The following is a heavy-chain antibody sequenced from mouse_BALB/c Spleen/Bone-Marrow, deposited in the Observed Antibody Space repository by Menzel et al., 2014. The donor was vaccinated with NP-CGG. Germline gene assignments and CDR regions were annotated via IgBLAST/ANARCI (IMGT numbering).Heavy chain of an antibody. D-gene: IGHD2-10*01. CDR3: TRRSLLSDYYSMDY. V-gene: IGHV1S81*02. J-gene: IGHJ4*01. CDR2: INPSNGGT. Sequence: QVQLQQPGAELVKPGASVKLSCKASGYTFTSYYLYWVKQRPGQGLEWIGEINPSNGGTNFNERFKSKASLTVDKSSSTAYMQLNSLTSEDSAVYYCTRRSLLSDYYSMDYWGQGTSDTVSS. CDR1: GYTFTSYY.